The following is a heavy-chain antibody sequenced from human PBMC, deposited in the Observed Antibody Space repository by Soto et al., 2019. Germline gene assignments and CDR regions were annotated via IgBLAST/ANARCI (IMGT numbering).Heavy chain of an antibody. V-gene: IGHV1-69*13. CDR3: ARGDSGYDSPASIAAAY. CDR2: IIPIFGTA. J-gene: IGHJ4*02. Sequence: ASVKVSFKASGGTFSSYAISWVRQAPGQGLEWMGGIIPIFGTANYAQKFQGRVTITADESTSTAYMELSSLRSEDTAVYYCARGDSGYDSPASIAAAYWGQGTLVTVSS. D-gene: IGHD5-12*01. CDR1: GGTFSSYA.